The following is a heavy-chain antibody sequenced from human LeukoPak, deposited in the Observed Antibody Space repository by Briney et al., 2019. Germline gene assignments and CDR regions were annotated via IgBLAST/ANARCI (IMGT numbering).Heavy chain of an antibody. D-gene: IGHD6-13*01. CDR1: GGSISSYY. J-gene: IGHJ6*02. CDR3: ARAILPGIAAAGTRNYYYYGMDV. V-gene: IGHV4-4*07. Sequence: SETLSLTCTVSGGSISSYYWSWIRQPAGKGLEWIGRIYSTGSTNYSPSLKSRVTMSVDTSKNQFSLRLRSVTAADTAVYYCARAILPGIAAAGTRNYYYYGMDVWGQGTTVTVSS. CDR2: IYSTGST.